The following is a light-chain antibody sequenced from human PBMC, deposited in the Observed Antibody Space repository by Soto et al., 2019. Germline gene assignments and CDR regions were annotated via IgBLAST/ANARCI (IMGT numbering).Light chain of an antibody. Sequence: QSALTQPASVSGSPGQSITISCTGTSSDVGGYNLVSWYQQYPDKAPKLMIFDVNTRPSGVSNRFFGSKSGNTASLTISGLQAEDEADYYCSSSKSSSALPYVFGAGTKLTVL. V-gene: IGLV2-14*01. CDR3: SSSKSSSALPYV. CDR1: SSDVGGYNL. J-gene: IGLJ1*01. CDR2: DVN.